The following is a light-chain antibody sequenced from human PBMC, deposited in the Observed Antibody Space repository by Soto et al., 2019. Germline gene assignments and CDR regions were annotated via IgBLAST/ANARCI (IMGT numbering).Light chain of an antibody. V-gene: IGKV3-15*01. Sequence: EVVMTQSPATLSVSPGERVTFSCRASQSVTTNLAWYQHKPGQSPRLLISGASTGASGIPPRFSGSGSGTEFTLTISSLQSDDFAVYSCLQYHNLWAFGQGTKVEI. CDR1: QSVTTN. CDR2: GAS. J-gene: IGKJ1*01. CDR3: LQYHNLWA.